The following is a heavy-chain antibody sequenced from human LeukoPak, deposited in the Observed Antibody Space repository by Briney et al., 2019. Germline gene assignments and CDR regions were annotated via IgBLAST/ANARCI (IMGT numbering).Heavy chain of an antibody. CDR3: AKNRAGDYADY. CDR1: GYTFTDYY. CDR2: ISPNSGGT. J-gene: IGHJ4*02. V-gene: IGHV1-2*06. D-gene: IGHD4-17*01. Sequence: ASVKVSCKASGYTFTDYYVHWVRQAPGQGLEWMGRISPNSGGTNYAQKFRGRLTVTRDTSISTAYMELSSLRPDDTAVYYCAKNRAGDYADYWGQGTLVTVSS.